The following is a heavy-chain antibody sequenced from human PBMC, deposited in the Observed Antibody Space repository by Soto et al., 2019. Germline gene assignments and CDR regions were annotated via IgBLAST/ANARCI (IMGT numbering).Heavy chain of an antibody. CDR1: GGSISSYD. Sequence: PSETPSLTCTVSGGSISSYDWSWIRQPPGKGLEWIGYIYYSGSTNYNPSLKSRVTISVDTSKNQFSLKLSSVTAADTAVYYCARGGADCTNGVCYFYYYGMDVWGQGTTVTVSS. CDR3: ARGGADCTNGVCYFYYYGMDV. D-gene: IGHD2-8*01. J-gene: IGHJ6*02. V-gene: IGHV4-59*01. CDR2: IYYSGST.